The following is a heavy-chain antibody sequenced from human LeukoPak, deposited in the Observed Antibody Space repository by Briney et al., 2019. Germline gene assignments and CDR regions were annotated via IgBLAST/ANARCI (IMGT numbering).Heavy chain of an antibody. D-gene: IGHD2-8*01. V-gene: IGHV3-48*01. CDR2: ISSSSSTI. CDR3: ARDHYCTNGVCYLGYFDY. J-gene: IGHJ4*02. CDR1: GFTFSSYS. Sequence: GGSLRLSCAASGFTFSSYSMNWVRQAPGKGLEWVSYISSSSSTIYYADSVKGRFTISRDNAKNSLYLQMNSLRAEDTAVYYCARDHYCTNGVCYLGYFDYWGQGTLVTVSS.